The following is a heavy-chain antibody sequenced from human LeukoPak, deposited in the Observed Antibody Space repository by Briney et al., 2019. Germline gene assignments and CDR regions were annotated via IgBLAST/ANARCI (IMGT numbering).Heavy chain of an antibody. CDR1: GGSISTSDYY. D-gene: IGHD6-19*01. CDR3: ARHASGWYTD. V-gene: IGHV4-39*01. CDR2: IYYSGST. J-gene: IGHJ4*02. Sequence: SETLSLTCAVSGGSISTSDYYWGWIRQPPGKGLEWIGSIYYSGSTYYNPFLKSRLTISGDTSKNQFSLKLSSVTIADTAVYYCARHASGWYTDWGQGTLVTVSS.